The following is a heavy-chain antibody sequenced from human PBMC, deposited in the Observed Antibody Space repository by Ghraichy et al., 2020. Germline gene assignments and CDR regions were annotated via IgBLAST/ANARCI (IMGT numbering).Heavy chain of an antibody. Sequence: SETLSLTCTVSGGSISSSSYYWGWIRQPPGKGLEWIGSICYSGSTYSNPSLKSRVTMSVDTPKNQFSLKLTSVTAADTAVYYCARQKVGISAADAWCQGPLVTVSS. CDR2: ICYSGST. D-gene: IGHD6-25*01. CDR1: GGSISSSSYY. V-gene: IGHV4-39*01. J-gene: IGHJ5*02. CDR3: ARQKVGISAADA.